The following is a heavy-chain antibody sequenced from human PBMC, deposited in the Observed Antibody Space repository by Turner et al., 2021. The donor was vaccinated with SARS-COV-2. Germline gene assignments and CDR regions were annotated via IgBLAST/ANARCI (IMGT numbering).Heavy chain of an antibody. D-gene: IGHD3-3*01. Sequence: QVQLQESGPGLVQPSATLSLTCTVSGGSISSDFWSWIRQPPGKGLEWIGYIYYRGSTNYNPSLKSRVTMSVDTSKNQFSLKLRSVTAADTAVYYCARELRFNWLDSWGQGTLVTVSS. V-gene: IGHV4-59*01. CDR2: IYYRGST. J-gene: IGHJ5*01. CDR3: ARELRFNWLDS. CDR1: GGSISSDF.